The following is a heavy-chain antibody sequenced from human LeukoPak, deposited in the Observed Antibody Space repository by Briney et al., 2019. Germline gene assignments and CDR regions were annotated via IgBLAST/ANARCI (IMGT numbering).Heavy chain of an antibody. CDR3: ARTGMVGAADY. Sequence: SETLSLTCTVSGGSISTSDYNWGCIRQPPGKGLEWIGSINYSGNTYYYPSLKSRVTISVDTSKNQFSLKLSSVTAADTAVYYCARTGMVGAADYWGQGTLVTVSS. CDR2: INYSGNT. CDR1: GGSISTSDYN. J-gene: IGHJ4*02. V-gene: IGHV4-39*01. D-gene: IGHD2-15*01.